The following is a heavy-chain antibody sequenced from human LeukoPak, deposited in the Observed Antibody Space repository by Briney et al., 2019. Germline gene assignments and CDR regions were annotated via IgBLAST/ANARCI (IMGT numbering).Heavy chain of an antibody. V-gene: IGHV1-69*05. CDR2: IIPIFGTA. CDR1: GGTFSSYA. D-gene: IGHD5-12*01. Sequence: ASVKVSCKASGGTFSSYAISWVRQAPGQGLEWMGGIIPIFGTANYAQKFQGRVTITTDESTSTAYMELSSLRSEDTAVYYCASRIKLYGGYLPVDPWGQGTLVTVSS. CDR3: ASRIKLYGGYLPVDP. J-gene: IGHJ5*02.